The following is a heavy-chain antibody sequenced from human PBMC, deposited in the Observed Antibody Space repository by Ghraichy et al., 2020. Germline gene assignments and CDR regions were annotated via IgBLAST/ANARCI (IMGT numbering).Heavy chain of an antibody. V-gene: IGHV1-2*02. CDR3: ARAYSSSSVDWFDP. D-gene: IGHD6-6*01. J-gene: IGHJ5*02. CDR1: GYTFTGYY. CDR2: INPDGGGT. Sequence: ASVKVSCKASGYTFTGYYIHWVRQAPGQGLEWMGWINPDGGGTNSAQKFQDRVTMTRDTSISTVYMELSSLRSDDTAVYYCARAYSSSSVDWFDPWGQGTLVSVSS.